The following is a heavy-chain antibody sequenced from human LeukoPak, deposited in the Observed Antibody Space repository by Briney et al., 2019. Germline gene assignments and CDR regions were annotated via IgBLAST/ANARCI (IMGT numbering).Heavy chain of an antibody. J-gene: IGHJ4*02. CDR1: GYTFTSYY. Sequence: ASVKVSCKASGYTFTSYYMHWVRQAPGQGLEWMGIINPSGGSTSYAQKFQGRVTMTRDTSTSTVYMELSSLRSEDTAVYYCEGEFSYDSSGFYYLNWGQGTLVTVSS. V-gene: IGHV1-46*01. D-gene: IGHD3-22*01. CDR2: INPSGGST. CDR3: EGEFSYDSSGFYYLN.